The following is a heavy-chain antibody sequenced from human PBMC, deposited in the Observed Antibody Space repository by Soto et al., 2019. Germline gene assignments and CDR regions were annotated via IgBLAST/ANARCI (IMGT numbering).Heavy chain of an antibody. CDR1: GYTFTSYA. CDR3: AGGSGSYLHLSYYYYGMDV. CDR2: INAGNGNT. V-gene: IGHV1-3*01. Sequence: GPSVKVSCKASGYTFTSYAMHWVRQAPGQRLEWMGWINAGNGNTKYSQRFQGRVTITRDTSASTAYMELSSLRSEDTAVYYCAGGSGSYLHLSYYYYGMDVWGQGTTVTVSS. J-gene: IGHJ6*02. D-gene: IGHD3-10*01.